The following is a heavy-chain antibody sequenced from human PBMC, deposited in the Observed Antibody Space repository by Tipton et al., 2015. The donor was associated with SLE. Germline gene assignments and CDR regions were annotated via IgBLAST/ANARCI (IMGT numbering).Heavy chain of an antibody. CDR1: GFTFSSYS. CDR3: TRDLDYYDSSGYDYYYGMDV. CDR2: IRSKAYGGTT. V-gene: IGHV3-49*04. D-gene: IGHD3-22*01. J-gene: IGHJ6*02. Sequence: RSLRLSCAASGFTFSSYSMNWVRQAPGKGLEWVGFIRSKAYGGTTEYAASVKGRFTISRDDSKSIAYLQMNSLKTEDAAVYYCTRDLDYYDSSGYDYYYGMDVWGQGTTVTVSS.